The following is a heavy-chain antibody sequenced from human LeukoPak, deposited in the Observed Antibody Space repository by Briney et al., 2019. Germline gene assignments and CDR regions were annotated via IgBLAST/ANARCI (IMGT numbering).Heavy chain of an antibody. D-gene: IGHD4-23*01. CDR1: GFTFSSYS. J-gene: IGHJ3*02. CDR3: VRPAKRWSTGDGFDI. V-gene: IGHV3-21*06. Sequence: KSGGSLRLSCAASGFTFSSYSMNWVRQAPGKGLEWVSSISSSSSYIYYAASVKGRFTISQDNAKNSLYLQMSSLRAEDSAIYYCVRPAKRWSTGDGFDIWGQGTLVTISA. CDR2: ISSSSSYI.